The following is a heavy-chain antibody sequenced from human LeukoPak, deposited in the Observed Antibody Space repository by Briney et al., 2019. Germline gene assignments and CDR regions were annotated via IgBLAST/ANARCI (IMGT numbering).Heavy chain of an antibody. CDR3: ERDFYGSAENYDSGPPGDFDDSNWFDP. J-gene: IGHJ5*02. D-gene: IGHD3-22*01. V-gene: IGHV1-2*02. Sequence: ASVKVSCKASGYTFTGYYMHWVRQAPGQGLEWMGWINPNSGGTNYAQKFQGRVTMTRDTSISTAYMELSRLRSDDTAVYYCERDFYGSAENYDSGPPGDFDDSNWFDPWGQGTLVTVSS. CDR1: GYTFTGYY. CDR2: INPNSGGT.